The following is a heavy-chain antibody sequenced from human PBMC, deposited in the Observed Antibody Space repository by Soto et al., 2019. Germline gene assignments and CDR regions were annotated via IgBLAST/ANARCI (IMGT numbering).Heavy chain of an antibody. V-gene: IGHV6-1*01. J-gene: IGHJ5*02. CDR2: TYYRSRFFS. CDR3: VRHRYRSSGWFDP. Sequence: SQTLSLTCAISGYSVSSYSSSFNWIRQSPSGGLYWLVMTYYRSRFFSDYAESVKSRIIINPDTSKNKFPLQPKPVNPQATAVHYSVRHRYRSSGWFDPWGQGTPLTVSS. D-gene: IGHD3-10*01. CDR1: GYSVSSYSSS.